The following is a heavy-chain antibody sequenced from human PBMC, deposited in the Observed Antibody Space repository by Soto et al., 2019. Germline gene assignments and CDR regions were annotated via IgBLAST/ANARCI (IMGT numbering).Heavy chain of an antibody. D-gene: IGHD2-8*01. V-gene: IGHV4-4*01. Sequence: TXGTLSLTCAVSGVSISSGNWWTCVRQTPQRGLEYIGEIFHDGTANYYPSFERRVAISVDTSKNQFSLKLTSVTAADTAIYFCARLVYDTRLNYMYFDFWGQGALVTVSS. CDR1: GVSISSGNW. CDR3: ARLVYDTRLNYMYFDF. CDR2: IFHDGTA. J-gene: IGHJ4*02.